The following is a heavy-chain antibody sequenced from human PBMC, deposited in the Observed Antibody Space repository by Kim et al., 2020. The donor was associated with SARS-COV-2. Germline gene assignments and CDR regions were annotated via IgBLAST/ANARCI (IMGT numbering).Heavy chain of an antibody. CDR2: VNNNNNP. Sequence: GGSLRLSCAASGFTFSRRAMSWVRQVPGKGLEWIASVNNNNNPYYADSVKGRFTVSRDITKDTLYLQMNSLRADDTALYYFAKDHPSSCWPTFDSWGQGT. CDR1: GFTFSRRA. D-gene: IGHD6-19*01. CDR3: AKDHPSSCWPTFDS. J-gene: IGHJ4*02. V-gene: IGHV3-23*05.